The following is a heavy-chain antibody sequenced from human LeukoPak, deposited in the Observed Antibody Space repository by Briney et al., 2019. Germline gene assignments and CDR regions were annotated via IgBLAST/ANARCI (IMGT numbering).Heavy chain of an antibody. D-gene: IGHD2-2*01. CDR3: ARDPVVPAARGVNYFDY. J-gene: IGHJ4*02. V-gene: IGHV3-30*03. CDR2: ISYDGSNK. CDR1: GITFSSYG. Sequence: PGGSLRLSCAASGITFSSYGMHWVRQAPGKGLEWVAVISYDGSNKYYADSVKGRFTISRDNSKNTLYLQMNSLRAEDTAVYYCARDPVVPAARGVNYFDYWGQGTLVTVSS.